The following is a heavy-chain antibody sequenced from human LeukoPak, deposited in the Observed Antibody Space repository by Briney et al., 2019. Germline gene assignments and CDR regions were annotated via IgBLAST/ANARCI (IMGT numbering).Heavy chain of an antibody. CDR3: AKGSSFWSGYYYYYMDV. CDR1: GFTFSSYG. J-gene: IGHJ6*03. D-gene: IGHD3-3*01. Sequence: GGSLRLSCAASGFTFSSYGMHWVRQAPGKGLEWVAFIQYDGSNKYYADSVRGRFTISRDNSKNTLYLQMNSLRAEDTAVYYCAKGSSFWSGYYYYYMDVWGKGTTVTVSS. V-gene: IGHV3-30*02. CDR2: IQYDGSNK.